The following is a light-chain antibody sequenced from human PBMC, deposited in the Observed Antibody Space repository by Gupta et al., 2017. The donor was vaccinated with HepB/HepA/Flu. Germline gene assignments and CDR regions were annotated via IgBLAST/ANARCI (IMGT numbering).Light chain of an antibody. CDR2: AAS. Sequence: DLQMPQSPSSLSASVGDRVTITCRASQGIRTDLGWYQQKPGKAPKRLIYAASNLQSGVPSRFSGSGSGTEFTLKISRVEAEDFATYYCIQHNRYPWTFGQGTKVEIK. J-gene: IGKJ1*01. CDR3: IQHNRYPWT. V-gene: IGKV1-17*01. CDR1: QGIRTD.